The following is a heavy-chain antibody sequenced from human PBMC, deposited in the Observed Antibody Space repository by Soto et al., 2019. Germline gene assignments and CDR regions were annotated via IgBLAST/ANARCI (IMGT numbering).Heavy chain of an antibody. D-gene: IGHD3-10*01. V-gene: IGHV3-48*01. Sequence: GGSLRLSCAASGFTFSSYSMNWVRQAPGKGLEWVSYISSSSSTIYYADSVKGRFTISRDNAKNSLYLQMNSLRAEDTAVYYCARAIRGYYYGSGSYPHAFDIWGQGTMVTVSS. J-gene: IGHJ3*02. CDR2: ISSSSSTI. CDR1: GFTFSSYS. CDR3: ARAIRGYYYGSGSYPHAFDI.